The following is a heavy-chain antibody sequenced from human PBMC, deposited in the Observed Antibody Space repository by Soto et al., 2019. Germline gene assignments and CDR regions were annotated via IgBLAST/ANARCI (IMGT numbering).Heavy chain of an antibody. J-gene: IGHJ6*02. Sequence: QVQLQESGPGLVKPSETLSLTCTVSGGSISSYYWSWIRQPPGKGLEWIGHIYYSGSTNYNPSLKSLVTISVDTSKNQFSLKLSSVTAADTAVYYCARDGYTVTPNYYYGMDVWGQGTTVTVSS. CDR1: GGSISSYY. CDR3: ARDGYTVTPNYYYGMDV. D-gene: IGHD4-4*01. V-gene: IGHV4-59*01. CDR2: IYYSGST.